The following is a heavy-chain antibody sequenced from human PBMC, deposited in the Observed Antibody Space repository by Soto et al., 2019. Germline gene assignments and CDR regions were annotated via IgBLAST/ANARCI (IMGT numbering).Heavy chain of an antibody. V-gene: IGHV1-8*01. J-gene: IGHJ4*02. D-gene: IGHD3-3*01. Sequence: ASVKVSCKASGYTFTSYDINWVRQCTGQGLEWMGWMNPNSGNTGYAQKFQGRVTMTRNTSISTAYMELSSLRSEDTAVYYCARGASNYDFWSGYYGSRYYFDYWGQGTLVTVSS. CDR1: GYTFTSYD. CDR3: ARGASNYDFWSGYYGSRYYFDY. CDR2: MNPNSGNT.